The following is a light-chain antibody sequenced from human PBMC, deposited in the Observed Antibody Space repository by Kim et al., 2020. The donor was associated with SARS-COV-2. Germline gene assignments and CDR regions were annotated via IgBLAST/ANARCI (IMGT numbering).Light chain of an antibody. CDR2: RNN. CDR1: SSNIGSNY. V-gene: IGLV1-47*01. J-gene: IGLJ3*02. CDR3: AAWDDSLSGWV. Sequence: GRRVTISCSGSSSNIGSNYVYWYQQLPGTAPKLLIYRNNQRPSGVPDRFSGSQSGTSASLAISGLRSEDEADYYCAAWDDSLSGWVFGGGTQLTVL.